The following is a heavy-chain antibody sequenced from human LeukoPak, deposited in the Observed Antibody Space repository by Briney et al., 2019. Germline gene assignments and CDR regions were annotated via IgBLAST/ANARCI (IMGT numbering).Heavy chain of an antibody. CDR2: ISSISSYI. CDR3: ARGNGIVVVPAAPRPWFDP. J-gene: IGHJ5*02. CDR1: GFTFSSYS. V-gene: IGHV3-21*01. Sequence: TGGSLRLSYAASGFTFSSYSMNWVRQAPGKWLEWVSSISSISSYIYYADSVKGRFTISRDNAKNSLYLQMNSLRAEDTAVYYCARGNGIVVVPAAPRPWFDPWGQGTLVTVSS. D-gene: IGHD2-2*01.